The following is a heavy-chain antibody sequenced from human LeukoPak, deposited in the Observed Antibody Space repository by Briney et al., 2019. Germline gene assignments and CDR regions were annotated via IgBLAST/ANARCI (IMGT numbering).Heavy chain of an antibody. CDR1: GFTFDDYA. D-gene: IGHD1-26*01. Sequence: GGSLRLSCAASGFTFDDYAMHWVRHAPGKGLEWVSGISWNSGSIGYADSVKGRFTISRDIAKNSLYLQMNSLRAEDTALYYCAKDLNSGSPGGGNFDYWGQGTLVTVSS. CDR3: AKDLNSGSPGGGNFDY. CDR2: ISWNSGSI. J-gene: IGHJ4*02. V-gene: IGHV3-9*01.